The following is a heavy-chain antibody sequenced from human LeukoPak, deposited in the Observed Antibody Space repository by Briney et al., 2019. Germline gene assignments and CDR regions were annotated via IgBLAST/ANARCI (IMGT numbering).Heavy chain of an antibody. D-gene: IGHD3-10*01. Sequence: GGSLRLSXAASGFTFSSYSMNWVRQAPGKGLEWVSVIYSGASTYYADSEKGRFTISRDNSKNTLYLQMNSLRAEDTAVYYCARELVRGVILGWGQGTLVTVSS. CDR3: ARELVRGVILG. J-gene: IGHJ4*02. CDR2: IYSGAST. V-gene: IGHV3-66*02. CDR1: GFTFSSYS.